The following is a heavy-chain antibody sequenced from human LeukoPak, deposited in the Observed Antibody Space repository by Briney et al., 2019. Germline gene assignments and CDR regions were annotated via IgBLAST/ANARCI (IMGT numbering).Heavy chain of an antibody. V-gene: IGHV3-74*01. CDR2: ISSDGSNT. D-gene: IGHD3-22*01. Sequence: GGSLRLSCVASGFTFSSYWMHWVRQAPGKGLVWVSRISSDGSNTGYADSGKGRFTISRDNAKNTLYLQMNSLRAEDTAVYYCARAVEYYHDSSGPGSWGQGTLVTVSS. CDR3: ARAVEYYHDSSGPGS. J-gene: IGHJ4*02. CDR1: GFTFSSYW.